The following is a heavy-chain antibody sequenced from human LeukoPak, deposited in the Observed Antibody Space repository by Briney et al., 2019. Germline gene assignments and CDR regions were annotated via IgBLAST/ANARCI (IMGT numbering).Heavy chain of an antibody. J-gene: IGHJ6*02. D-gene: IGHD3-22*01. CDR2: INSDGSST. CDR1: GFTFSSYW. CDR3: ARAPFYDSSGYYYANLPWDYYYYYGMDV. V-gene: IGHV3-74*01. Sequence: GGSLRLSCAAYGFTFSSYWMHWVRQAPGKGLVWVSRINSDGSSTSYADSVKGRFTISRDNAKNTLYLQMNSLRAEDTAVYYCARAPFYDSSGYYYANLPWDYYYYYGMDVWGQGTTVTVSS.